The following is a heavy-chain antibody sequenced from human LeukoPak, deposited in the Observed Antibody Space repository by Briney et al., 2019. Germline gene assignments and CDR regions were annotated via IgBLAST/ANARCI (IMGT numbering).Heavy chain of an antibody. CDR3: ARVLKGVLGWFDP. J-gene: IGHJ5*02. V-gene: IGHV4-59*11. Sequence: PSETLSLTCTVSGGSISSHYWSWIRQPPGKGLEWIGYIYYSGSTNYNPSLKGRVTISVDTSKNQFSLKLSSVTAADTAVYYCARVLKGVLGWFDPWGQGTLVTVSS. D-gene: IGHD3-16*02. CDR2: IYYSGST. CDR1: GGSISSHY.